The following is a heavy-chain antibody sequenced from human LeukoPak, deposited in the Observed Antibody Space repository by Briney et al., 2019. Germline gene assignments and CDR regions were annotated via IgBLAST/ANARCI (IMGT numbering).Heavy chain of an antibody. CDR2: ITPIFGTA. J-gene: IGHJ5*02. D-gene: IGHD3-22*01. V-gene: IGHV1-69*05. CDR1: GGTFSSYA. Sequence: SVKVSCKASGGTFSSYAISWVRQAPGQGLEWMGGITPIFGTANYAQKFQGRVTITTDESTSTAYMELSSLRSEDTAVYYCAREGGYYSRWFDPWGQGTLVTVSS. CDR3: AREGGYYSRWFDP.